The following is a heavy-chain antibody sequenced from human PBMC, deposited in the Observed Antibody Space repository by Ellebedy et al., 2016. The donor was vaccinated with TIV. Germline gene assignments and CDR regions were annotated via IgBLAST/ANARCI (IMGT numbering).Heavy chain of an antibody. CDR3: ARSDSGGYKDDAFDV. D-gene: IGHD5-12*01. V-gene: IGHV3-48*02. J-gene: IGHJ3*01. Sequence: GGSLRLXCAASGLTFSSHAMHWVRQAPGKGLEWVSYFSRSGNSVHYADSVNGRFTVSRDNARNSLYLQMNSLREEDTAVYYCARSDSGGYKDDAFDVWGQGTTVTVSS. CDR2: FSRSGNSV. CDR1: GLTFSSHA.